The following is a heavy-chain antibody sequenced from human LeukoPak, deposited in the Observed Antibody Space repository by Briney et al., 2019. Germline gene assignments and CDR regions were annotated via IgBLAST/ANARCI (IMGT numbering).Heavy chain of an antibody. Sequence: QTGGSLRLSCAAPGFMFHDYAIHWVRQAPGKGLEWVSLISGDGGSTFYADSVKGRFTISRDNGKNSLYLQMNSLRSDDTALYYCARESESSGWYDYWGQGTLVTVSS. CDR3: ARESESSGWYDY. D-gene: IGHD6-19*01. J-gene: IGHJ4*02. V-gene: IGHV3-43*02. CDR1: GFMFHDYA. CDR2: ISGDGGST.